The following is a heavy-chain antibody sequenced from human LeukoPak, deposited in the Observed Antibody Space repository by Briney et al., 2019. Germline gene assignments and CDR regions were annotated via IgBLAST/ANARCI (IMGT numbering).Heavy chain of an antibody. CDR2: IYTSGST. V-gene: IGHV4-61*02. D-gene: IGHD5-24*01. Sequence: PSETLSLTCIVSGGSITSGSYYWSWIRQPAGKGLEWIGRIYTSGSTNYNPSLKSRVAISVDTYQNQVSLKLSHVTTADTAVYYCARDGYNENEYYFDYWGQGTLVTVSS. J-gene: IGHJ4*02. CDR1: GGSITSGSYY. CDR3: ARDGYNENEYYFDY.